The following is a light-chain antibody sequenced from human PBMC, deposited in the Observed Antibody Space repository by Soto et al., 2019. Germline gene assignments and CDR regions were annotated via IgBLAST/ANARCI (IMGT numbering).Light chain of an antibody. CDR2: GAS. V-gene: IGKV3-15*01. J-gene: IGKJ5*01. CDR1: QSVSSN. Sequence: EVVMTQSPATLSVTPGERATLSCRASQSVSSNLAWYQQKPGQAPRLLIYGASTRATGMPGRFSGSGSGTEFTLTISSLQSEDFAVYYCHQYNNWPPITFGPGTRLEIK. CDR3: HQYNNWPPIT.